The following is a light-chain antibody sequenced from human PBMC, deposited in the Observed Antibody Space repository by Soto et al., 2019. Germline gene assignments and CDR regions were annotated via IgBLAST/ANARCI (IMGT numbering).Light chain of an antibody. CDR2: KAS. CDR1: QSISSW. Sequence: DIQMTQSPSTLSTSVGDRVTITCRASQSISSWLAWYQQKPGKAPKLLIYKASSLESGVPSRFSGSGSGTEFTLSIGSVQPDDFATYYCQQYNSLWTFGQGTKVEIK. V-gene: IGKV1-5*03. J-gene: IGKJ1*01. CDR3: QQYNSLWT.